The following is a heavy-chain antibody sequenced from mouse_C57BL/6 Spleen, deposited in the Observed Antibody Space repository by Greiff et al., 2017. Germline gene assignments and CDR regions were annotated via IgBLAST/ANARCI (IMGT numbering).Heavy chain of an antibody. V-gene: IGHV1-59*01. D-gene: IGHD1-1*01. CDR3: ARWPYGFDY. Sequence: VQLQQSGAELVRPGTSVKLSCKASGYTFTSYWMHWVKQRPGQGLEWIGVIDPSDSYTNYNQKFKGKATLTVDTSSSTAYMQLSSLTSEDSAVYYCARWPYGFDYWGQGTTLTVSS. J-gene: IGHJ2*01. CDR1: GYTFTSYW. CDR2: IDPSDSYT.